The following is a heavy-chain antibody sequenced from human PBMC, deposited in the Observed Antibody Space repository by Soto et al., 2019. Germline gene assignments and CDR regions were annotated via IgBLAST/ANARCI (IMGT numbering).Heavy chain of an antibody. V-gene: IGHV1-24*01. CDR1: GFTLTKLA. D-gene: IGHD3-3*01. CDR2: FDPEDGET. Sequence: QVQLIQSGAEVKKPGASVKVSCKVSGFTLTKLAMHWVRQAPGEGLEWLKRFDPEDGETVSAQKFRGSLTVTQDTSTNTAYLELISLASDDTAIYYCATDRGGFWNYDLWGRGTLVSVSA. J-gene: IGHJ2*01. CDR3: ATDRGGFWNYDL.